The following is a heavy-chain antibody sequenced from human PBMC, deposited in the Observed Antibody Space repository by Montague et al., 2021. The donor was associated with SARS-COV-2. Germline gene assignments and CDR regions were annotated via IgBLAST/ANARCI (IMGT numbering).Heavy chain of an antibody. CDR2: SRYGETS. D-gene: IGHD1-1*01. CDR1: SGSISNDIYY. V-gene: IGHV4-39*01. Sequence: SETLSLTCTVSSGSISNDIYYWGWIRQPPGKGPEWIGSSRYGETSYYNPSLKSRVTISIDTSKNQCSLKMTAVTAADTAVYFCARQDIQLRFDLWGRGTLVTVSS. CDR3: ARQDIQLRFDL. J-gene: IGHJ2*01.